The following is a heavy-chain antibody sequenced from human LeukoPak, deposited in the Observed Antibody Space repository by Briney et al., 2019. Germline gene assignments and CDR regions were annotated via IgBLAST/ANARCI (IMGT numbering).Heavy chain of an antibody. Sequence: SETLSLTCTVSGGSISSYYWSWIRQPPGKGLEWIGYIYYSGSTNYNPSLKSRVTISVDTSKNQFSLKPSSVTAADTAVYYCARVLRWYYMDVWGKGTTVTISS. CDR1: GGSISSYY. V-gene: IGHV4-59*01. D-gene: IGHD4-23*01. CDR3: ARVLRWYYMDV. J-gene: IGHJ6*03. CDR2: IYYSGST.